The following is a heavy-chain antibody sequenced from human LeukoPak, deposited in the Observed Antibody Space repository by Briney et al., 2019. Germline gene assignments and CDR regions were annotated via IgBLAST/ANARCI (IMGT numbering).Heavy chain of an antibody. CDR1: GLTFSDFW. J-gene: IGHJ4*02. CDR3: ATGHSYGYDY. CDR2: VKGDGRTT. Sequence: GGSLRLSCAASGLTFSDFWMHWVRQPPGKGLVWVALVKGDGRTTIYADSVKGRFTISRDNAKNTLYLQMDSLRADDSGVYYCATGHSYGYDYWGQGVLVTVSS. V-gene: IGHV3-74*01. D-gene: IGHD5-18*01.